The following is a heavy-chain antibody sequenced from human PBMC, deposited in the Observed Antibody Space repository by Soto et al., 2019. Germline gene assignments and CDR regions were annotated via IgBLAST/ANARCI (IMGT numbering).Heavy chain of an antibody. CDR2: ISGSGGST. Sequence: PGGSLRLSCAASGFTFSSYAMSWVRQAPGKGLEWVSAISGSGGSTYYADSVKGRFTISRDNSKNTLYLQMNSLRAEDTAVYYCAKMTRAAAAPGPVGLFDPWGQGTLVTVSS. CDR1: GFTFSSYA. CDR3: AKMTRAAAAPGPVGLFDP. D-gene: IGHD6-13*01. J-gene: IGHJ5*02. V-gene: IGHV3-23*01.